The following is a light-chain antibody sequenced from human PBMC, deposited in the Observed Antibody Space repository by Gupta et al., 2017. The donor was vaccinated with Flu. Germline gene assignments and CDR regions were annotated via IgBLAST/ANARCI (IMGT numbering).Light chain of an antibody. CDR3: QQYTNWPPLT. V-gene: IGKV3-15*01. Sequence: EIVMTQSPATLSVSPGERATLSCRASQSVSRNLAWYQQKPGQAPRLLIYGASTRATGIPARFSGSGSGTEFTLTISRLQSEEFAVYYCQQYTNWPPLTFGGGTKVEIK. CDR1: QSVSRN. J-gene: IGKJ4*01. CDR2: GAS.